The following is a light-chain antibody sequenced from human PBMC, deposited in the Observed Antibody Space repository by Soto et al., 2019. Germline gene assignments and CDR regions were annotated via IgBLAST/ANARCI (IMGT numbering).Light chain of an antibody. J-gene: IGKJ1*01. CDR3: QHYNSYSEA. CDR2: KAS. V-gene: IGKV1-5*03. Sequence: DLQLTQSPSTLSGSVGGRVTITCRASQTISSWLAWYQQKPGKAPKLLIYKASTLKSGVPSRFSGSGSGTEFTLTISSLQPDDFATYYCQHYNSYSEAFGQGTKVDI. CDR1: QTISSW.